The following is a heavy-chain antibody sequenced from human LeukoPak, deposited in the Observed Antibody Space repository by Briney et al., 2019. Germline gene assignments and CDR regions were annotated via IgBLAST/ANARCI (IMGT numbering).Heavy chain of an antibody. J-gene: IGHJ6*02. CDR2: ISSNGGSI. D-gene: IGHD7-27*01. CDR3: VKDLGPSPGHFYGMDV. CDR1: GFTFSNYA. V-gene: IGHV3-64*05. Sequence: GGSLRLSCSASGFTFSNYAIHCVRQAPGNGLEYVSAISSNGGSIYYADSVKGRFTISRDNSVNTLYFQMSSLRADDTAIYYCVKDLGPSPGHFYGMDVSGQGPTVTVSS.